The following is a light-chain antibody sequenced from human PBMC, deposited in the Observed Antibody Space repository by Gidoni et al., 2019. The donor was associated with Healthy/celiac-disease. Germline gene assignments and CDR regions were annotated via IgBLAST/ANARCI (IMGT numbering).Light chain of an antibody. J-gene: IGLJ2*01. CDR1: SSDVGGYHY. CDR3: SSYTSSSTLDVV. V-gene: IGLV2-14*01. CDR2: EVS. Sequence: QSALTQPASVSRSPGLPITISCSGTSSDVGGYHYVSWYPQQPGKAPKLMIYEVSNRPPGVSNRFSGSKSGNTASLTISGLQAEDEADYYCSSYTSSSTLDVVFGGGTKLTVL.